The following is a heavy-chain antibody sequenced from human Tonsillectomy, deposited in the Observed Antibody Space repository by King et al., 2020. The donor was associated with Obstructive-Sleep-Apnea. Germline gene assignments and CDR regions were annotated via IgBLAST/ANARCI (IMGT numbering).Heavy chain of an antibody. J-gene: IGHJ4*02. Sequence: QVQLQQWGAGLLKPSETLSLTCAVYVGSFSGYYWSWIRQPPGKGLEWIGEINHSGSTNYNPSLKSRVTISVDTSKNQFSLKLSSVTAAATAVYNCARGARFGERGYGGQGTLHTVSS. D-gene: IGHD3-10*01. CDR2: INHSGST. V-gene: IGHV4-34*01. CDR1: VGSFSGYY. CDR3: ARGARFGERGY.